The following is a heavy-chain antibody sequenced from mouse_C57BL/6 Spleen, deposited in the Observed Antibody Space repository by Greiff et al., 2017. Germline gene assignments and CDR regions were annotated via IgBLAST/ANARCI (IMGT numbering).Heavy chain of an antibody. CDR1: GFTFSSYT. CDR2: ISGGGGNT. CDR3: ARPYYYGSSPFAY. J-gene: IGHJ3*01. V-gene: IGHV5-9*01. D-gene: IGHD1-1*01. Sequence: EVKVVESGGGLVKPGGSLKLSCAASGFTFSSYTMSWVRQTPEKRLEWVATISGGGGNTYYPDSVKGRFTISRDNAKNTLYLQMSSLRSEDTALYYCARPYYYGSSPFAYWGQGTLVTVSA.